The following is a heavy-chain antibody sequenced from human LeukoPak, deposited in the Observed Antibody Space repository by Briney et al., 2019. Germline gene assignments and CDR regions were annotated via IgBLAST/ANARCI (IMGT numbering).Heavy chain of an antibody. CDR1: GYTFTSYA. CDR2: INTGNGNT. D-gene: IGHD3-9*01. J-gene: IGHJ6*04. CDR3: ARDYYDILTGYPQGMDV. Sequence: ASVKVSCKASGYTFTSYAMHWVRQAPGQRLEWMGWINTGNGNTKYSQKFQGRVTITRDTSANTTYMELSSLRSEDTAVCYCARDYYDILTGYPQGMDVWGKGTTVTVSS. V-gene: IGHV1-3*04.